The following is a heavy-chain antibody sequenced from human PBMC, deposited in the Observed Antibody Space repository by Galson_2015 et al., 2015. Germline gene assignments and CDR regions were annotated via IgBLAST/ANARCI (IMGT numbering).Heavy chain of an antibody. V-gene: IGHV1-69*13. CDR3: ATNEAGYCSSTSCYRRYYGMDV. CDR1: GGTFSSYA. CDR2: IIPIFGTA. Sequence: SVKVSCKASGGTFSSYAISWVRQAPGQGLEWMGGIIPIFGTANYAQKFQGRVTITADESTSTAYMELSSLRSEDTAVYYCATNEAGYCSSTSCYRRYYGMDVWAQGTTVTVSS. J-gene: IGHJ6*02. D-gene: IGHD2-2*01.